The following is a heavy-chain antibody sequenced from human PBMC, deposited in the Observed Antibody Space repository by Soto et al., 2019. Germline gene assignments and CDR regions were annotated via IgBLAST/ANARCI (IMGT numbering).Heavy chain of an antibody. CDR3: AKSAAKYCSGGTCYSDY. V-gene: IGHV3-23*01. Sequence: EGSLRLSCAASGFTFSSHAMNWVRQAPGKGLEWVSGISGGAVHIHYADSVKGRFTISRDNSQNRLYLQMNSLRAEDTAVYYCAKSAAKYCSGGTCYSDYWGQGTLVTVSS. CDR1: GFTFSSHA. CDR2: ISGGAVHI. D-gene: IGHD2-15*01. J-gene: IGHJ4*02.